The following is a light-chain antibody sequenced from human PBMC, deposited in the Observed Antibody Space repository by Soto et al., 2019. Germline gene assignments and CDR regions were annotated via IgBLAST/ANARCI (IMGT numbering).Light chain of an antibody. V-gene: IGLV1-51*01. J-gene: IGLJ3*02. CDR3: RTWYRSLNGGV. Sequence: QSVLTQPPSVSAAPGQKVTISCSGSSSNIGSDYVSWYQQVPGTAPKLLIYDNDKRPSGIPDRFSGSKSGTSATLGITGHQTGDEADYYCRTWYRSLNGGVFGGGTKPTVL. CDR2: DND. CDR1: SSNIGSDY.